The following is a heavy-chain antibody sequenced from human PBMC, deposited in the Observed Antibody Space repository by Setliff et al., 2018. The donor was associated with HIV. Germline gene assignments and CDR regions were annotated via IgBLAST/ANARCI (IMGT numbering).Heavy chain of an antibody. V-gene: IGHV1-69*06. CDR2: IIPIFETT. D-gene: IGHD3-3*02. Sequence: SVKVSCKSSGGTFINYAFCWVRQAPGKGLEWMGRIIPIFETTDYAQKFQGRVTITADKSTSTAYLELSSLRSEDTAVYYCARDAWVEFLEWTYYGMDVWGQGTTVTVSS. J-gene: IGHJ6*02. CDR3: ARDAWVEFLEWTYYGMDV. CDR1: GGTFINYA.